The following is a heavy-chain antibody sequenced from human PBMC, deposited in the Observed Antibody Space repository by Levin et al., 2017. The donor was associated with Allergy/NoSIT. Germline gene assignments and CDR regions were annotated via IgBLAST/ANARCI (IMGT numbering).Heavy chain of an antibody. CDR2: IYPGDSDT. D-gene: IGHD6-19*01. V-gene: IGHV5-51*01. Sequence: GESLKISCKGSGYSFTSYWIGWVRQMPGKGLEWMGIIYPGDSDTRYSPSFQGQVTISADKSISTAYLQWSSLKASDTAMYYCARHPGGGGSGWYYFDYWGQGTLVTVSS. CDR3: ARHPGGGGSGWYYFDY. CDR1: GYSFTSYW. J-gene: IGHJ4*02.